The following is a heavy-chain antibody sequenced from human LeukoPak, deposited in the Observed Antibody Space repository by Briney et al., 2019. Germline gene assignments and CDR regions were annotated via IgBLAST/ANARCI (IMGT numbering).Heavy chain of an antibody. CDR1: GYTFSGYY. V-gene: IGHV1-2*02. Sequence: ASVKVSCKASGYTFSGYYMHWVRQAPGQGLEWMGWINPNSGGTNYAQKFQGRVTMTRDTSISTAYMELSSLGSDDTAVYYCARGEFSSSWYPTWGQGTLVTVSS. CDR3: ARGEFSSSWYPT. J-gene: IGHJ4*02. CDR2: INPNSGGT. D-gene: IGHD6-13*01.